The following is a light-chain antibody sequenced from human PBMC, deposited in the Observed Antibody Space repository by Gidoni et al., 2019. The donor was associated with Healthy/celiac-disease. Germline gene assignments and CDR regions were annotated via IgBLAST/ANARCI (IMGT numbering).Light chain of an antibody. CDR1: QGISIY. V-gene: IGKV1-27*01. CDR3: QKYNSAPWT. Sequence: IHITHSPYSLSASVGDRVTITCRASQGISIYLAWYQQKPGKVPKLLIYAASTLQSGVPSRFRGSGSGTDFTLTISSLQPEDVATYYCQKYNSAPWTFGQGTKVEIK. CDR2: AAS. J-gene: IGKJ1*01.